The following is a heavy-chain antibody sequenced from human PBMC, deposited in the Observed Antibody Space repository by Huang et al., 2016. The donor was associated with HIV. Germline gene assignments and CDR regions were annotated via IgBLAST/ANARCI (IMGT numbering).Heavy chain of an antibody. Sequence: QLQLQESGPGLVKPSETLSLTCSVSGGSISNSSYYWGWIRQPPGKGLGWIGSIYYRCSPFYNPALKCRVTISVDTSKNQFSLRLSSVTAADTSVYYCARHMDCSSSSCLAGGHERGPFDMWGQGTMVTVSS. CDR3: ARHMDCSSSSCLAGGHERGPFDM. CDR1: GGSISNSSYY. CDR2: IYYRCSP. V-gene: IGHV4-39*01. D-gene: IGHD2-2*01. J-gene: IGHJ3*02.